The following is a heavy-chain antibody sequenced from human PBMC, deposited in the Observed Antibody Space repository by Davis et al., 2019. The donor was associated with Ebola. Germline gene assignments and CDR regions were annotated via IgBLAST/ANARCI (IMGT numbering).Heavy chain of an antibody. CDR3: ATDRNWDFDY. D-gene: IGHD7-27*01. CDR1: GFTFSSYS. J-gene: IGHJ4*02. V-gene: IGHV3-48*02. Sequence: GESLKISCAASGFTFSSYSMNWVRQAPGKGLEWVSYISSSSSTIYYAHSVKGRFTISRDNAKNSLYLQMNSLRDEDTAVYYCATDRNWDFDYWGQGTLVTVSS. CDR2: ISSSSSTI.